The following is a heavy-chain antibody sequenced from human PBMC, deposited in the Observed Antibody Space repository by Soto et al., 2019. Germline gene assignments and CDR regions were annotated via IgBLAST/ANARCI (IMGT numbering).Heavy chain of an antibody. CDR3: ARSGSGWYSFDC. V-gene: IGHV3-23*01. CDR1: GFSFSSYA. Sequence: EVQLLESGGGLVQPGGSLRLSCAASGFSFSSYAMSWVRQAPGKGLEWVSAISGSGGSTYYADSVKGRFTISRDNSKNTLYLQMNSLRAEDSAVYYCARSGSGWYSFDCWGQGTLVTVSS. J-gene: IGHJ4*02. CDR2: ISGSGGST. D-gene: IGHD6-19*01.